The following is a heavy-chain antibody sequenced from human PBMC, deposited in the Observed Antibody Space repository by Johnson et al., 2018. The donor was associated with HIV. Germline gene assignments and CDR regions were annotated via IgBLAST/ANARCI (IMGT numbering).Heavy chain of an antibody. CDR1: GFTISSYG. D-gene: IGHD6-19*01. J-gene: IGHJ3*02. CDR3: ARDWGLYSSGWYVDAFDI. V-gene: IGHV3-30*03. CDR2: ISYDGSNK. Sequence: QVQLVESGGGLVQPGGSLRLSCAASGFTISSYGMHWVRQAPGKGLEWVAVISYDGSNKYYADSVKGRFTISRDNSKNTLYLQMNSLRAEDTAVYYRARDWGLYSSGWYVDAFDIWGQGTMVTVSS.